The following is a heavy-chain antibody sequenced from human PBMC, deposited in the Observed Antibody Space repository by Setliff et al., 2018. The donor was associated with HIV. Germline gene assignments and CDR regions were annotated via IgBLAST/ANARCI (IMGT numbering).Heavy chain of an antibody. V-gene: IGHV1-8*03. Sequence: ASVKVSCKASGYTFTSYDINWVRQATGQGLEWMGWMNPNSGNTGYAQKFQGRVTITRSTSISTAYMELSSLRSEDKAVYYCARVVTGGGNWFDPWGQGTLVTVSS. CDR1: GYTFTSYD. CDR2: MNPNSGNT. D-gene: IGHD2-21*02. J-gene: IGHJ5*02. CDR3: ARVVTGGGNWFDP.